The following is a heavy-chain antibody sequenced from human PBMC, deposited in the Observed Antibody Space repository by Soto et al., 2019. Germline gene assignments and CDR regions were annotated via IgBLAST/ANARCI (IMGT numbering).Heavy chain of an antibody. CDR2: ISGSGGST. D-gene: IGHD3-16*01. CDR3: ASPEGEHYVNFYVGDAFDI. CDR1: GFTFSSYA. Sequence: GGSLRLSCAASGFTFSSYAMSWVRQAPGKGLEWVSAISGSGGSTYYADSVKGRFTISRDNSKNTLYLQMNSLRAEDTAVYYCASPEGEHYVNFYVGDAFDIWGQGTMVTVSS. V-gene: IGHV3-23*01. J-gene: IGHJ3*02.